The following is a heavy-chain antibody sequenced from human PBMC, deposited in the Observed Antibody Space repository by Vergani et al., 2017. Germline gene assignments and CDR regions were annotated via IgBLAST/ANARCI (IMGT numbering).Heavy chain of an antibody. CDR3: ARTGLFDY. J-gene: IGHJ4*02. Sequence: EVQLVESGGDLVKPGGSLRLSCAASGFTFSSYEMNWVRQAPGKGLEWVSYISSSGGTIYYADSVKGRFTLSRDNAKTSLYLQMNSLRAEDTAVYYCARTGLFDYWGQGTLVTVSS. D-gene: IGHD1-14*01. CDR1: GFTFSSYE. CDR2: ISSSGGTI. V-gene: IGHV3-48*03.